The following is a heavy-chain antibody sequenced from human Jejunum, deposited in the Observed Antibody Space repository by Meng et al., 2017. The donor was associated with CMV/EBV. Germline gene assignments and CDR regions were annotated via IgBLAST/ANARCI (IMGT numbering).Heavy chain of an antibody. V-gene: IGHV4-39*07. J-gene: IGHJ4*02. CDR3: AADISTAWFYY. CDR1: GDSISSGRHF. Sequence: QGQLQGSGPGLVQPSETLSLPCTVSGDSISSGRHFWGWIRQAPGKGLEWIATIHYTETTHYNPSLKSRITISVDTSKNQISLKVNSVTAADTAMYYCAADISTAWFYYWGQGTLVTVSS. D-gene: IGHD2-2*01. CDR2: IHYTETT.